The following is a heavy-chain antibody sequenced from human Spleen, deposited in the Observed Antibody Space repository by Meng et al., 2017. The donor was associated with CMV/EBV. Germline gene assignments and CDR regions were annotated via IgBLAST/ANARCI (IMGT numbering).Heavy chain of an antibody. V-gene: IGHV2-70*20. Sequence: SGPTLVKPTQTLTLTCTFSGFPLTTSGMCVSWVRQPPGEALEWLALIDWEDDKYYKTSLKTRLTISKDTSKNQVVLTMADMDPVDTAMYYCARRIYSGYNYYFDYWGQGTLVTVSS. D-gene: IGHD5-12*01. CDR3: ARRIYSGYNYYFDY. J-gene: IGHJ4*02. CDR2: IDWEDDK. CDR1: GFPLTTSGMC.